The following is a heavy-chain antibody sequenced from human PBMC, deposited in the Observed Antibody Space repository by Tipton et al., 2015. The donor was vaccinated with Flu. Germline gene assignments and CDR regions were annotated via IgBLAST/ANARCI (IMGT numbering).Heavy chain of an antibody. J-gene: IGHJ3*02. D-gene: IGHD3-10*01. V-gene: IGHV4-39*07. CDR2: IYHSGST. CDR3: ARVGAVTMVRGLAFDAFDI. CDR1: GAPISSESYY. Sequence: TLSLTCTASGAPISSESYYWGWIRQPPGKGLEWIGNIYHSGSTNYNPSLKSRVTISLDKSKNQFSLNLSSVTAADTAVYYCARVGAVTMVRGLAFDAFDIWGLGTMVAVSS.